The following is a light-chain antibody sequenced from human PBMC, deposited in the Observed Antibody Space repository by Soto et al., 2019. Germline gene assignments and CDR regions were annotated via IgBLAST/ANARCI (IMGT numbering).Light chain of an antibody. CDR1: QVISSY. CDR3: LQHNSYPWT. Sequence: VILMTQSPSLLSASPGDRVTITCRMSQVISSYLAWYQQKPGKAPELLIYAASSLQSGVPSRFSGSGSGAEFTLTISSLQPEDFATYYCLQHNSYPWTFGQGTKVDIK. CDR2: AAS. J-gene: IGKJ1*01. V-gene: IGKV1D-8*03.